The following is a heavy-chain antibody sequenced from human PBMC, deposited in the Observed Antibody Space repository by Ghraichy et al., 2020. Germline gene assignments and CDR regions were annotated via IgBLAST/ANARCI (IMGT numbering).Heavy chain of an antibody. CDR3: ARSPRLLWLGELSTTYHCHSMDV. CDR1: GDSVFSDTVA. Sequence: QTLSLTCVISGDSVFSDTVAWNWIRQSPSRGLEWLGRTSYRSKWYNDYAMSVKSRITIIPDVSKNQFSLQLNSVTPEDTAVYYCARSPRLLWLGELSTTYHCHSMDVWGKGTTVTVTS. D-gene: IGHD3-10*01. CDR2: TSYRSKWYN. V-gene: IGHV6-1*01. J-gene: IGHJ6*03.